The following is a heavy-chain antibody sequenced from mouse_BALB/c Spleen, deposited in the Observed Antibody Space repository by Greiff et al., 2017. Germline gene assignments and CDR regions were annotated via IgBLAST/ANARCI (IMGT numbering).Heavy chain of an antibody. CDR1: GYAFTNYL. D-gene: IGHD1-1*02. J-gene: IGHJ4*01. V-gene: IGHV1-54*01. CDR2: INPGSGGT. CDR3: ARRGLWGYAMDY. Sequence: QVQLQQSGAELVRPGTSVKVSCKASGYAFTNYLIEWVKQRPGQGLEWIGVINPGSGGTNYNEKFKGKATLTADKSSSTAYMQLSSLTSDDSAVYYCARRGLWGYAMDYWGQGTSVTVSS.